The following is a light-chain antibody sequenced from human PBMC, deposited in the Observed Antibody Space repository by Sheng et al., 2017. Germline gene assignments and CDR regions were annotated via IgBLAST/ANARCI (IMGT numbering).Light chain of an antibody. V-gene: IGKV3-20*01. J-gene: IGKJ1*01. Sequence: EIVLTQSPGTLSLSPGERATLSCRASQSVGSNYLAWYQQKPGQTPRLLIYITSSRAAGIPDRFSGSGSGTDFTLSISRLEPEDFAVYYCQQYGISAPWTFGQGTKVEIK. CDR2: ITS. CDR3: QQYGISAPWT. CDR1: QSVGSNY.